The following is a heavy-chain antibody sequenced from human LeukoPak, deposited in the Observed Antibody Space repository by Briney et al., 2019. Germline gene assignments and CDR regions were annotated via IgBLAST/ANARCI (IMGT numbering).Heavy chain of an antibody. CDR2: VSGSGDST. D-gene: IGHD5-18*01. V-gene: IGHV3-23*01. J-gene: IGHJ4*02. CDR3: AKQRGYTYGYPFDS. Sequence: GGSLRLSCAASGFTFSGYAMNWVRQAPGKGLEWVSTVSGSGDSTYYADSVKGRFTISRDNSESTLYVHMSSLRAEDTAVYYCAKQRGYTYGYPFDSWGQGTLVTVSS. CDR1: GFTFSGYA.